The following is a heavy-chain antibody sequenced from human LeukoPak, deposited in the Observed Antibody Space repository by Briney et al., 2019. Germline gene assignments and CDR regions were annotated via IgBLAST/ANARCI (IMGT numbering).Heavy chain of an antibody. Sequence: WVRQPPGKGLEWIGSIYYSGSTYYNPSLKSRVTISVDTSKNQFSLKLSSVTAADTAVYYCARDARVQKWFGELIMTKTYYFDYWGQGTLVTVSS. J-gene: IGHJ4*02. V-gene: IGHV4-39*07. D-gene: IGHD3-10*01. CDR2: IYYSGST. CDR3: ARDARVQKWFGELIMTKTYYFDY.